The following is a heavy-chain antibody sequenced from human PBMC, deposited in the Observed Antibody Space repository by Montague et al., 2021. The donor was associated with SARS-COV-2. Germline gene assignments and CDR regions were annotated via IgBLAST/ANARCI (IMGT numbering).Heavy chain of an antibody. D-gene: IGHD3-3*01. J-gene: IGHJ4*02. Sequence: SETLSLTCAVDGGSFTGYSWNWIRHPPGKGLEWIGEVKNPGGTNYNPSLKSRVTISIDMSKNQFSLNLEPVTAADTAAYYCANMGVGRITIFGVVSRGGLDYWGQGTLVTVSS. V-gene: IGHV4-34*01. CDR2: VKNPGGT. CDR3: ANMGVGRITIFGVVSRGGLDY. CDR1: GGSFTGYS.